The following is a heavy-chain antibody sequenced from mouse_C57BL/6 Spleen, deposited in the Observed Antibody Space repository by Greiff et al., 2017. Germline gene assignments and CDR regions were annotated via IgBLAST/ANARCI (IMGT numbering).Heavy chain of an antibody. J-gene: IGHJ1*03. V-gene: IGHV1-80*01. Sequence: LEESGAELVKPGASVKISCKASGYAFSSYWMNWVKQRPGKGLEWIGQIYPGDGDTNYNGKFKGKATLTADKSSSTAYMQLSSLTSEDSAVYFCARDWDDWYFDVWGTGTTVTVSS. CDR3: ARDWDDWYFDV. D-gene: IGHD4-1*01. CDR2: IYPGDGDT. CDR1: GYAFSSYW.